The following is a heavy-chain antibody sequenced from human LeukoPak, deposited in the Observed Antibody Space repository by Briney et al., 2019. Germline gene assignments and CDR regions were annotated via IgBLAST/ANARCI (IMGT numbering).Heavy chain of an antibody. CDR2: IKSKTDGGTT. CDR3: TTFYDSSGYYYNDAFDI. V-gene: IGHV3-15*01. Sequence: TGGSLRLSCAASGFTFSNAWMSWVRQAPGKGLEWVGRIKSKTDGGTTDYAAPVKGRFTISRDDSKNTLYLQMNSLKTEDTALYYCTTFYDSSGYYYNDAFDIWGQGTMVTVSS. CDR1: GFTFSNAW. J-gene: IGHJ3*02. D-gene: IGHD3-22*01.